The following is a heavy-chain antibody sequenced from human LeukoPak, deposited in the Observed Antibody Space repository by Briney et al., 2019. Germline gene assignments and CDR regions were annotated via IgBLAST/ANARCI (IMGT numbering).Heavy chain of an antibody. CDR1: GGSISSYF. V-gene: IGHV4-4*07. CDR2: IYTSGST. CDR3: ARGGYQLLMIY. Sequence: SETLSLTCTVSGGSISSYFWSWIRQPAGRGLEWIGRIYTSGSTNYNPSLKSRVTISVDTSKNQFSLKLSSVTAADTAVYYCARGGYQLLMIYWGQGTLVTVSS. J-gene: IGHJ4*02. D-gene: IGHD2-2*01.